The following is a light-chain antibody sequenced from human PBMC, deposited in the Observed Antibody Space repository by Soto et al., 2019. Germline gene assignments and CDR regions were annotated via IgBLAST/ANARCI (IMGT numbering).Light chain of an antibody. Sequence: VLLTQSPVTLSLSPGESSPLSCRASQSFRGLLAWYQQKPGQAPRLLIYDAYNRATGTPPRFSGSGSGTDFTLTISRLEPEDFAVYYCQQYGSSPWTFGQGTKVDI. V-gene: IGKV3-20*01. CDR1: QSFRGL. CDR2: DAY. CDR3: QQYGSSPWT. J-gene: IGKJ1*01.